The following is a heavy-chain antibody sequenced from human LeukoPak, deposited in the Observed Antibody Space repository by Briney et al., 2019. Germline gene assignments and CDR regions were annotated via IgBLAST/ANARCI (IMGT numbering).Heavy chain of an antibody. CDR2: IIPIFGTA. V-gene: IGHV1-69*05. CDR3: ARARPLYYYDSSGKGVDY. D-gene: IGHD3-22*01. J-gene: IGHJ4*02. Sequence: ASVKVSCKASGGTFISYAISWVRQAPGQGLEWMGRIIPIFGTANYAQKFQGRVTITTDESTSTAYMELSSLRSDDTAVYYCARARPLYYYDSSGKGVDYWGQGTLVTVSS. CDR1: GGTFISYA.